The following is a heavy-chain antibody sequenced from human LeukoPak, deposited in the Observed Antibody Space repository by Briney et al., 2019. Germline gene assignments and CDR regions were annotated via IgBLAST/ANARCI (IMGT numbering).Heavy chain of an antibody. Sequence: GGSLRLSCAASGFTFDDYGMSWVRHAPGKGLEWVSGINWNGGSTGYADSVKGRFTISRDNAKNSLYLQMNSLRAEDTALYYCARGGRFGELLYSEDAFDIWGQGTMVTVSS. CDR3: ARGGRFGELLYSEDAFDI. CDR2: INWNGGST. CDR1: GFTFDDYG. D-gene: IGHD3-10*01. J-gene: IGHJ3*02. V-gene: IGHV3-20*04.